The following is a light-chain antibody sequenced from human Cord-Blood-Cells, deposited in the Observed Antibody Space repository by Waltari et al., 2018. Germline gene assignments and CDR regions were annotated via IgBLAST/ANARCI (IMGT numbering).Light chain of an antibody. CDR3: QQSYSTPLT. Sequence: DIQMTQPPSYLSPYVGDRVTLTHRASQGISSYLMWYQQKPGKAPKLLIYAASSLQSGVPSRFSGSGSGTDFTLTISSLQPEDFATYYCQQSYSTPLTFGGGTKVEIK. CDR2: AAS. J-gene: IGKJ4*01. V-gene: IGKV1-39*01. CDR1: QGISSY.